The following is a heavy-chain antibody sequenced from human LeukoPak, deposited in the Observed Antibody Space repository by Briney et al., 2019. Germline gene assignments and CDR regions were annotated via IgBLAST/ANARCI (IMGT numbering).Heavy chain of an antibody. V-gene: IGHV3-33*08. Sequence: GGSLRLSCAASGFIFSSYPMNWVRQAPGKGLEWVAVIWYDGSNKYYADSVKGRFTISRDNSKNTLYLQMNSLRAEDTAVYYCARGDYYDSSGYSQYFQHWGQGTLVTVSS. CDR3: ARGDYYDSSGYSQYFQH. CDR1: GFIFSSYP. J-gene: IGHJ1*01. CDR2: IWYDGSNK. D-gene: IGHD3-22*01.